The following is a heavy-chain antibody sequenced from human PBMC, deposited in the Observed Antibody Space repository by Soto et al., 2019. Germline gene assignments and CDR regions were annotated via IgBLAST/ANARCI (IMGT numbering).Heavy chain of an antibody. Sequence: GGSLRLSCAASGFTVSSNYMSWVRQAPGKGLEWVSVIYSGGSTYYADSGKGRMTISRDKSKNTLYLQMNSLRAEDTAVYYCARREDSSSWYPLDYWGQGTLVTVSS. CDR3: ARREDSSSWYPLDY. D-gene: IGHD6-13*01. J-gene: IGHJ4*02. V-gene: IGHV3-66*01. CDR1: GFTVSSNY. CDR2: IYSGGST.